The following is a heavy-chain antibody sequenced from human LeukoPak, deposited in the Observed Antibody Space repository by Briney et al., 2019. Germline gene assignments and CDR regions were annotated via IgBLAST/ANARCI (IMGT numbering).Heavy chain of an antibody. Sequence: GGSLRLSCAASGFTFSSYTMNWVRQAPGKGPEWVSSITSSSSYIYYADSVKGRFTISRDNARNSLYLQMNSLRAEDTAVYYCARDRDYYDSSGDFDYWGQGTLVTVSS. CDR1: GFTFSSYT. D-gene: IGHD3-22*01. CDR2: ITSSSSYI. J-gene: IGHJ4*02. CDR3: ARDRDYYDSSGDFDY. V-gene: IGHV3-21*01.